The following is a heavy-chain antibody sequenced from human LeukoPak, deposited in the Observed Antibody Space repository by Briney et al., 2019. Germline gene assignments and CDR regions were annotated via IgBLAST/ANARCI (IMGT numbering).Heavy chain of an antibody. D-gene: IGHD2-21*02. CDR1: GYTFTSYY. Sequence: ASVKVSCKASGYTFTSYYMHWVRQAPGQGLEWMGIINPSGGSTSYAQKFQGRVTMTRDTSTSTVYMELSSLRSEDTAVYYCTREDAEIIVVVTASNAFDIWGQGTMVTASS. CDR2: INPSGGST. J-gene: IGHJ3*02. V-gene: IGHV1-46*01. CDR3: TREDAEIIVVVTASNAFDI.